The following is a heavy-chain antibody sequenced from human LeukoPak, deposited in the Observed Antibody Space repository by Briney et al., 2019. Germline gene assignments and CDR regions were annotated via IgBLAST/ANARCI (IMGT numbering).Heavy chain of an antibody. CDR1: EFIVSINY. Sequence: GGSLRLSCAVSEFIVSINYMTWVRQAPGKGLEWVSTISGSGDSTYYADSVKGRFTISRDNSMDTLYLHMNSLRAEDTAVYYCALQRTLWQQLLDYWGQGTLVTVSS. V-gene: IGHV3-23*01. CDR3: ALQRTLWQQLLDY. J-gene: IGHJ4*02. D-gene: IGHD6-13*01. CDR2: ISGSGDST.